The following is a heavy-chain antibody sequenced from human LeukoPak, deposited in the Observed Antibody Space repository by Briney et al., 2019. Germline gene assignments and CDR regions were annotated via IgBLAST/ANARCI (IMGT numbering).Heavy chain of an antibody. D-gene: IGHD5-24*01. CDR2: IWYDGSNK. Sequence: GGSLRLSCAASGFTLRSYGMHWVRQAPGKGLEWVAVIWYDGSNKYYADSVKGRFTISRDNSKNTLYLQMNSLRAEDTAVYYCARVVADGSTYYFDYWGQGTLVTVSS. V-gene: IGHV3-33*08. CDR1: GFTLRSYG. J-gene: IGHJ4*02. CDR3: ARVVADGSTYYFDY.